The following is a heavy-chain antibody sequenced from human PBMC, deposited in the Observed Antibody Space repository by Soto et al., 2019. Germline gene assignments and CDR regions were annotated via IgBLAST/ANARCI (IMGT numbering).Heavy chain of an antibody. D-gene: IGHD1-1*01. CDR3: ARGVQPIRYGMDV. Sequence: QVQLQQWGAGLLKPSETLSLTCAVYGGSFSGYYWSWIRQPPGKGLEWIGEINHSGSTNYNPSLKSRVTISVDTSKNQFSLKLSSVTAADTAVYYCARGVQPIRYGMDVWGQATTVTVSS. J-gene: IGHJ6*02. CDR1: GGSFSGYY. CDR2: INHSGST. V-gene: IGHV4-34*01.